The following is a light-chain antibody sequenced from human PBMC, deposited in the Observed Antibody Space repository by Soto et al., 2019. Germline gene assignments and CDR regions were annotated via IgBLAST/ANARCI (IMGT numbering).Light chain of an antibody. CDR3: CSSAGTYTSV. CDR2: DVS. Sequence: QLVLTQPRSVSGSPGQSVTISCTGTSSDVGGYNYVSWYQQHPGKAPKLMISDVSKRPSGVPDRFSGSKSGNTASLTISGLQAEDEADYYCCSSAGTYTSVFGGGTKLTVL. CDR1: SSDVGGYNY. V-gene: IGLV2-11*01. J-gene: IGLJ3*02.